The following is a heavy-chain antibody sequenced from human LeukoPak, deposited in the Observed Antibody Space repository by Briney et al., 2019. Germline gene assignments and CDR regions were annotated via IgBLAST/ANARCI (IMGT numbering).Heavy chain of an antibody. D-gene: IGHD2-8*01. J-gene: IGHJ3*02. CDR1: GYTFTGYY. Sequence: EASLKVSCKASGYTFTGYYMHWVRQTPGQGLEWMGSINPDSGDTNYAQNLQGRVTMTRDTSINTAYLDLSRLRSDDTAVYYCAIMRDTFDIWGQGTKVTVSS. CDR2: INPDSGDT. CDR3: AIMRDTFDI. V-gene: IGHV1-2*02.